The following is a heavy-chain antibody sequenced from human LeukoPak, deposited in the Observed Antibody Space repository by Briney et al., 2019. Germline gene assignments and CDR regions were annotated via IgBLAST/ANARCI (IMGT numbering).Heavy chain of an antibody. CDR2: IYYSGST. D-gene: IGHD3-10*01. CDR3: ARESGLWFGDALSRGMDV. Sequence: PSGTLSLTCTVSGGSISSGGYYWSWIRQHPGKGLEWIGYIYYSGSTYYNPSLKSRVTISVDTSKNQFSLKLSSVTAADTAVYYCARESGLWFGDALSRGMDVWGQGTTVTVSS. CDR1: GGSISSGGYY. J-gene: IGHJ6*02. V-gene: IGHV4-31*03.